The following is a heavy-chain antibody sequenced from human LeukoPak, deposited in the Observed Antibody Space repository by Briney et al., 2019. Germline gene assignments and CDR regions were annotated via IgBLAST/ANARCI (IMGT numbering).Heavy chain of an antibody. J-gene: IGHJ5*02. V-gene: IGHV3-33*01. D-gene: IGHD6-13*01. CDR3: ARDSGSSWYALSHHWFDP. Sequence: GRSLRLSCAASGFTFNNYGMHWVRQAPGKGLEWVAVIWYDGSNKYYADSVKGRFTISRDNSKNTLYLQMSSLRAEDTAVYYCARDSGSSWYALSHHWFDPWGQETLVTVSS. CDR2: IWYDGSNK. CDR1: GFTFNNYG.